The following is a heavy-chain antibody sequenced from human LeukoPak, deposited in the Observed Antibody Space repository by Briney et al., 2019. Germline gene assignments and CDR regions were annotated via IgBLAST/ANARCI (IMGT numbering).Heavy chain of an antibody. J-gene: IGHJ2*01. D-gene: IGHD3-10*01. CDR3: ARNEVLLWFGAPDWYFDL. CDR1: GGSISSYY. CDR2: IYYSGST. V-gene: IGHV4-59*06. Sequence: PSETLSLTCTVSGGSISSYYWSWIRQPPGKGLEWIGYIYYSGSTYYNPSLKSRVTISVDTSKNQFSLKLSSVTAADTAVYYCARNEVLLWFGAPDWYFDLWGRGTLVTVSS.